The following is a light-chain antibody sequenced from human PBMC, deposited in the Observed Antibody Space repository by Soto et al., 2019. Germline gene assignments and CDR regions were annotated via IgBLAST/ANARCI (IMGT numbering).Light chain of an antibody. Sequence: SVFTQSPGPPSLSPRQRATLSSRASQSVSNNYLAWYQQKPGQAPRLLIYGASNRATGIPDRFSGSGSGTDFTLTISRLEPEDFAVYYCQQYGSSGTFGQGTKVDVK. CDR3: QQYGSSGT. CDR1: QSVSNNY. CDR2: GAS. V-gene: IGKV3-20*01. J-gene: IGKJ1*01.